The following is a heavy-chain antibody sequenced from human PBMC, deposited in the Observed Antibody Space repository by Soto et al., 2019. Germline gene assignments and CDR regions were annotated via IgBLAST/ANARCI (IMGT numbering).Heavy chain of an antibody. CDR1: EFTFEDYA. CDR3: AKGRTRPLQLGSFGDNAFDV. V-gene: IGHV3-9*01. CDR2: ISWNSGTL. J-gene: IGHJ3*01. Sequence: EVQLVESGGGLVQPGRSLRLSCVASEFTFEDYAMHWVRQAPGKGLEWVSGISWNSGTLVYADSVKGRFIISRDNAKNSLFLQMNSLRAEVTALHFCAKGRTRPLQLGSFGDNAFDVWGQGTMVTVSS. D-gene: IGHD3-10*01.